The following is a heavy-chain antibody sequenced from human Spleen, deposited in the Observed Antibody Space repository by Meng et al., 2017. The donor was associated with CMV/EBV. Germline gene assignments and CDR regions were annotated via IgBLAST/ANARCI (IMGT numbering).Heavy chain of an antibody. CDR1: GFSLSTSGVG. J-gene: IGHJ4*02. Sequence: SGFSLSTSGVGVSWFRPPPGKAPEWLALIYWNHDKRCSPSLKSRLTITKDTSKNQVVVTMTNMDPVDTATYYCAHISPVYGDSPFDYWGQGTLVTVSS. D-gene: IGHD4-17*01. CDR2: IYWNHDK. V-gene: IGHV2-5*01. CDR3: AHISPVYGDSPFDY.